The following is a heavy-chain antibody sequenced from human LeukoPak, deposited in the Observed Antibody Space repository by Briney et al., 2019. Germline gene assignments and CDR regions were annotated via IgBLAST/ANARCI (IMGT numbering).Heavy chain of an antibody. V-gene: IGHV4-59*01. CDR3: ARGGRSWYEGGWFDP. CDR1: GGSISSYY. CDR2: IYYSGST. J-gene: IGHJ5*02. Sequence: SETLSLTCTVSGGSISSYYWSWIRQPPGKGLEWIGYIYYSGSTNYNPSLKSRVTISVDTSKNQFSLKLSSVTAADTAVYYCARGGRSWYEGGWFDPWGQGTLVTVSS. D-gene: IGHD6-13*01.